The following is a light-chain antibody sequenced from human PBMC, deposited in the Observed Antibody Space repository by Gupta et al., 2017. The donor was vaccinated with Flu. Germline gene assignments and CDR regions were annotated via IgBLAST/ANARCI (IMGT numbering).Light chain of an antibody. CDR3: CSYAGSYNWV. V-gene: IGLV2-11*01. CDR2: DVS. J-gene: IGLJ3*02. CDR1: SSDVGGYNY. Sequence: QSALTQPRSVSGSPGQSVTISCTGTSSDVGGYNYVSWYLQHPGKAPKLMIYDVSHRPSGVTDRFSGSKSANTASLTISGLQAEDEADYYCCSYAGSYNWVFGGGTKLTVL.